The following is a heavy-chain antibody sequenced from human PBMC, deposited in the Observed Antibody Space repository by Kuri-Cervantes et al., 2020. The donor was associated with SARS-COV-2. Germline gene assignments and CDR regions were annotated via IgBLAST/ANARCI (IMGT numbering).Heavy chain of an antibody. V-gene: IGHV1-45*01. Sequence: SVKVSCKASGDSFDYRFLHWVRQAPGQPLEWMGWITPFNGNTNYAQRFQDRVTITRDRSMSTAYMELSSLRSEDTATYYCARSGPGAISREDGACDIWGQGTMVTVSS. CDR2: ITPFNGNT. D-gene: IGHD5-24*01. CDR1: GDSFDYRF. CDR3: ARSGPGAISREDGACDI. J-gene: IGHJ3*02.